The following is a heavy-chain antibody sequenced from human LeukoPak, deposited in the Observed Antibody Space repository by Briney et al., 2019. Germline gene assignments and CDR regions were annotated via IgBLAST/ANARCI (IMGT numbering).Heavy chain of an antibody. CDR1: GGSISSYY. Sequence: PSETLSLTCTVSGGSISSYYWSWIRQPPGKGLEWIGYIYYSGSTNYNPSLKSRVTISVDTSKNQFSLKLSSVTAADTAVYYCARGLYYYGSGSYYNERSPYYYYYYMDVWGKGTTVTVSS. J-gene: IGHJ6*03. CDR3: ARGLYYYGSGSYYNERSPYYYYYYMDV. CDR2: IYYSGST. V-gene: IGHV4-59*01. D-gene: IGHD3-10*01.